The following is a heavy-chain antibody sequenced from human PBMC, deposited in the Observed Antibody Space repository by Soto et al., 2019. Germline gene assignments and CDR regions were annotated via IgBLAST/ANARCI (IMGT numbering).Heavy chain of an antibody. CDR3: AHTTSEFGY. V-gene: IGHV2-70*12. Sequence: SGPTLVNPKQTLTLTCTFSGFSLNTGAMRMSWIRQPPGKALEWLARIDYDNDKFYTKSLKTRLTITKDTSKNQVVLTMTNMDPVDTATYYCAHTTSEFGYWGQGTLVTVSS. J-gene: IGHJ4*02. CDR1: GFSLNTGAMR. CDR2: IDYDNDK.